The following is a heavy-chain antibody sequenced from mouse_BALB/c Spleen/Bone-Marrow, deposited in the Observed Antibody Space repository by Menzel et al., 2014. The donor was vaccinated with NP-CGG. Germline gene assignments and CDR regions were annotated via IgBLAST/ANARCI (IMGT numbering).Heavy chain of an antibody. CDR1: GYSFTGYF. CDR3: ARSGYYGSSYFDY. Sequence: DVKLVESGPELVKPGASVKISCKASGYSFTGYFMNWVMQSHGKSLEWIGRINPYNGDTFYNQKFKGKATLTVDKSSSTAHMELRSLASEDPAVYYCARSGYYGSSYFDYWGQGTTLTVSS. J-gene: IGHJ2*01. D-gene: IGHD1-1*01. V-gene: IGHV1-20*02. CDR2: INPYNGDT.